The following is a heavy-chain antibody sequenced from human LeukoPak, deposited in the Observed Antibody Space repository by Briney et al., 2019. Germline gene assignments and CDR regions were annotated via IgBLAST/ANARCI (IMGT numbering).Heavy chain of an antibody. CDR1: GGTFSSYA. CDR3: ARGELWSETLFDY. CDR2: IIPILGIA. J-gene: IGHJ4*02. V-gene: IGHV1-69*04. D-gene: IGHD5-18*01. Sequence: SVKVSCKASGGTFSSYAISWVRQAPGQGLEWTGRIIPILGIANYAQKFQGRVTITADKSTSTAYMELSSLRSEDTAVYYCARGELWSETLFDYWGQGTLVTVSS.